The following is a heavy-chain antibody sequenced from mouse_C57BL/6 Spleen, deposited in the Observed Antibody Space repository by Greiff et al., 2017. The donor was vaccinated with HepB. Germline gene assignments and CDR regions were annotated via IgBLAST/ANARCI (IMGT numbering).Heavy chain of an antibody. V-gene: IGHV1-64*01. D-gene: IGHD3-1*01. CDR3: ARSQVWYAMDY. CDR2: IHPNSGST. J-gene: IGHJ4*01. Sequence: QVQLQQPGAELVKPGASVKLSCKASGYTFTSYWMHWVKQRPGQGLEWIGMIHPNSGSTNYNEKFKSKATLTVDKSYSTAYMQLSSLPSEDSAVYYCARSQVWYAMDYWGQGTSVTVSS. CDR1: GYTFTSYW.